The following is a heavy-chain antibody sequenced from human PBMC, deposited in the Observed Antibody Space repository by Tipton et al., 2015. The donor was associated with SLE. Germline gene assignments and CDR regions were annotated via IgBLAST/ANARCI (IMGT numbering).Heavy chain of an antibody. CDR1: GGSIRSYY. J-gene: IGHJ3*02. CDR2: IYYSGST. V-gene: IGHV4-59*08. CDR3: ARHISPLGAFDI. Sequence: TLSLTCTVSGGSIRSYYWSWIRQPPGKGLEWIGYIYYSGSTNYTPSLKSRVTISVDTPKNQFSLELSSVTAADTAVYYCARHISPLGAFDIWGQGTMVTVSS. D-gene: IGHD7-27*01.